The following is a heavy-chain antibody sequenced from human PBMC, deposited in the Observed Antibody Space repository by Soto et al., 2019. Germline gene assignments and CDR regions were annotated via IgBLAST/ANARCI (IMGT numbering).Heavy chain of an antibody. CDR3: AKGSDSSGYLWPPGFDS. V-gene: IGHV4-31*03. Sequence: KTXETLSLTCTVSGGSISSGGYYWSWIRQHPGKGLEWIGYIYYSGSTYYNPSLKSRVTISVDTSKNQFSLKLSSVTAADTAVYYCAKGSDSSGYLWPPGFDSWGQGTLVTVSS. D-gene: IGHD3-22*01. J-gene: IGHJ4*02. CDR1: GGSISSGGYY. CDR2: IYYSGST.